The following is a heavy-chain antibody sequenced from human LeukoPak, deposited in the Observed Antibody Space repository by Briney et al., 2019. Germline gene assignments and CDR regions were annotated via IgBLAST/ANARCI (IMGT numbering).Heavy chain of an antibody. Sequence: SQTLSLTCAISGDSVSSNSAAWNWIRQSPSRGLEWLGRTYYRSKWYNDYAVSVKSRITINPDTSKNQFSLQLNSVTPEDTAVYYCARVGGYYDSSGYYYYYMDVWGKGTTVTVSS. CDR1: GDSVSSNSAA. CDR3: ARVGGYYDSSGYYYYYMDV. J-gene: IGHJ6*03. V-gene: IGHV6-1*01. D-gene: IGHD3-22*01. CDR2: TYYRSKWYN.